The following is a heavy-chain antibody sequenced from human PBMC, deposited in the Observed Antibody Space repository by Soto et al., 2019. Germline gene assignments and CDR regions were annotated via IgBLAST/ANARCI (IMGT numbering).Heavy chain of an antibody. V-gene: IGHV3-13*05. CDR1: GFTFNSYD. CDR2: IGTAGAP. CDR3: ARGSTYSGLDV. Sequence: GGSLRLSCAASGFTFNSYDMHLVRQVTGKGLEWVSAIGTAGAPYYPGSVKGRFTISRENAKNSLYLQMNSLRDGDTAVYYCARGSTYSGLDVWGQGTTVTVSS. J-gene: IGHJ6*02.